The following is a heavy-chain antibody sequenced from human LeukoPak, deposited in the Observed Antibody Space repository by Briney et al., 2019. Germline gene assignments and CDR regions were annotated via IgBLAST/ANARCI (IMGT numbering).Heavy chain of an antibody. CDR1: GFSLSTSGVG. D-gene: IGHD5-12*01. CDR2: IYWDDDK. CDR3: AHCTVDIVATISFFDY. J-gene: IGHJ4*02. V-gene: IGHV2-5*02. Sequence: SGPTLVKPTQTLTLTCTFSGFSLSTSGVGVGWIRQPPGKALEWLALIYWDDDKRYSPSLKSRLTITKDTSKNQVVLTMTNMDPVDTATYYCAHCTVDIVATISFFDYWGQGTLVTVSS.